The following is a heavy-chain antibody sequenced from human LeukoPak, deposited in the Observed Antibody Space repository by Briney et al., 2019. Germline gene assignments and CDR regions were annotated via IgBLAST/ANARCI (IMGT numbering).Heavy chain of an antibody. V-gene: IGHV1-8*03. J-gene: IGHJ5*02. D-gene: IGHD2-2*01. CDR3: ARGLRVCSSTSCSNNWFDP. CDR1: GYTFTSYD. Sequence: PGASVKVSCKASGYTFTSYDINWVRQATGQGLEWMGWMNPNSGNTGYAQKFQGRVTITRNTSISTAYMELSSLRSEDTAVYYCARGLRVCSSTSCSNNWFDPWGQGTLVTVSS. CDR2: MNPNSGNT.